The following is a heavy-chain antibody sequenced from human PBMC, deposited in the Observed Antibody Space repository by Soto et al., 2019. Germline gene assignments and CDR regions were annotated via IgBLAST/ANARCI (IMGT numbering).Heavy chain of an antibody. D-gene: IGHD2-15*01. CDR1: GFTFSNAW. Sequence: GGSLRLSCAASGFTFSNAWMNWVRQAPGKGLEWVGRIKSKTDGGTTDYAAPVKGRFTISRDDSKNTLYLQMNSLKTEDTAVYYCTTDLEVVVAATPFSTLKDYWGQGTLVTVSS. CDR3: TTDLEVVVAATPFSTLKDY. V-gene: IGHV3-15*07. J-gene: IGHJ4*02. CDR2: IKSKTDGGTT.